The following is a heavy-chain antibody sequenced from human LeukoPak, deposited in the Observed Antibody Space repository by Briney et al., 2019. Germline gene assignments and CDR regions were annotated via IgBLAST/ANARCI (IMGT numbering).Heavy chain of an antibody. CDR1: GGSFSGYY. J-gene: IGHJ5*02. Sequence: SETLSLTCAVYGGSFSGYYWSWIRQPPGKGLEWIGEINHSGSTNYNPSLKSRVTMSVDTSKNQFSLKLSSVTAADTAVYYCATENSDYGLNWFDPWGQGTLVTVSS. CDR2: INHSGST. CDR3: ATENSDYGLNWFDP. D-gene: IGHD4-17*01. V-gene: IGHV4-34*01.